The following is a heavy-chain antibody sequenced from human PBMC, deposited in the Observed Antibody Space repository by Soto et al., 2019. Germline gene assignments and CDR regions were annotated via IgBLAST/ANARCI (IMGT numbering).Heavy chain of an antibody. D-gene: IGHD5-12*01. CDR2: ISGSGGST. CDR1: GFTFSSYA. Sequence: GGSLRLSCAASGFTFSSYAMSWVRQAPGTGLEWVSTISGSGGSTYYADSVKGRFTFSRDNSKNTLYLQMNSLRAEDTAVYYCAKLGYTGPRGAFDIWGQGTMVTVSS. V-gene: IGHV3-23*01. J-gene: IGHJ3*02. CDR3: AKLGYTGPRGAFDI.